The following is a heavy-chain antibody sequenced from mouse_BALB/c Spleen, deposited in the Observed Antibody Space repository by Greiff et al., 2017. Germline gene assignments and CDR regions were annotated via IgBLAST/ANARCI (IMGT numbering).Heavy chain of an antibody. V-gene: IGHV3-6*02. D-gene: IGHD2-4*01. CDR1: GYSITSGYY. J-gene: IGHJ2*01. Sequence: ESGPGLVKPSQSLSLTCSVTGYSITSGYYWNWIRQFPGNKLEWMGYISYDGSNNYNPSLKNRISITRDTSKNQFFLKLNSVTTEDTATYYCAREGSTMIRGFDYWGQGTTLTVSS. CDR3: AREGSTMIRGFDY. CDR2: ISYDGSN.